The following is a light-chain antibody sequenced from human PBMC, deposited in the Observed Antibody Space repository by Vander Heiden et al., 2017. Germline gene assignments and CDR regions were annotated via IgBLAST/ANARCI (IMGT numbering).Light chain of an antibody. V-gene: IGLV1-47*01. CDR3: AAWDDSLGQV. J-gene: IGLJ1*01. Sequence: QSVLTQPPSASGTPGQRVTISCSGSSSNIGSNYVYWYQQLPGTAPKLLIYRNNQRPSGVPDRFSGSKSGTSASLAISGLRSEDEAEYYCAAWDDSLGQVFGTGTKVTVL. CDR2: RNN. CDR1: SSNIGSNY.